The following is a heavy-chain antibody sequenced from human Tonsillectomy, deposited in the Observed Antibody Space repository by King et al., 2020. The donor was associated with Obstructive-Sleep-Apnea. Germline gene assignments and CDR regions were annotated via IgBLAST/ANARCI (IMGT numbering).Heavy chain of an antibody. V-gene: IGHV3-23*04. D-gene: IGHD3-22*01. CDR2: ISGSGGGT. CDR3: AKGGPDSSGYLTWFDP. CDR1: GFTFSSYA. J-gene: IGHJ5*02. Sequence: VQLVESGGGLVQPGGSLRLSCAASGFTFSSYAMSWVRQAPGKGLEWVSAISGSGGGTYYADSVKGRITISRDNSKNTLYLQLNSLRAEETAVYYCAKGGPDSSGYLTWFDPWGQGTLVTVSS.